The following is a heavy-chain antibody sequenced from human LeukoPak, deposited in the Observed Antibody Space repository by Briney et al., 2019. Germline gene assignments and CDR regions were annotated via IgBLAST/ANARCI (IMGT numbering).Heavy chain of an antibody. CDR1: GYTFKGFY. D-gene: IGHD6-13*01. CDR3: ARVGSGALKQLYFDY. CDR2: INPNSGVT. Sequence: ASVKVSCKAFGYTFKGFYMHWVRQAPGQGLEWMGWINPNSGVTNFAQKFQGRVTMTRDTSISTAYMELSRLRSDDTAVYYCARVGSGALKQLYFDYWGQGTLVTVSS. J-gene: IGHJ4*02. V-gene: IGHV1-2*02.